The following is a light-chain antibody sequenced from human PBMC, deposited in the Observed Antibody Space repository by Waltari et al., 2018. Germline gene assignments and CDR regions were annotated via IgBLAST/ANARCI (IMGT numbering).Light chain of an antibody. CDR3: GTWDSSLSPLWV. CDR1: SSNIGNNY. CDR2: END. V-gene: IGLV1-51*01. Sequence: QSMLTQPPSVSAAPGQKVTISCSGRSSNIGNNYVSWYQQLPGTAPKLLIYENDKRPSGIPDRFSGSKSGTSATLGITGLQTGDEADYYCGTWDSSLSPLWVFGGGTKLTVL. J-gene: IGLJ3*02.